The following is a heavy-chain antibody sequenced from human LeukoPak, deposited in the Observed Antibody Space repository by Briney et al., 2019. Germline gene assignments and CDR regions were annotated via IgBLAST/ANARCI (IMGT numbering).Heavy chain of an antibody. CDR1: GYSFTSYW. CDR2: IYPGDSDT. Sequence: GESLKISCKGSGYSFTSYWIGWVRQMPGKGLEWMGIIYPGDSDTRYSPSFQGQVTISADKSISTAYLQWSSLKASDTAMYYCARHAVPSSYGDLQYNWFGPWGQGTLVTVSS. CDR3: ARHAVPSSYGDLQYNWFGP. V-gene: IGHV5-51*01. D-gene: IGHD4-17*01. J-gene: IGHJ5*02.